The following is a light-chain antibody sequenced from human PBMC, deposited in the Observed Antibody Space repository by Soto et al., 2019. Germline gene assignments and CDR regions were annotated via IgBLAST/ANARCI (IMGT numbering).Light chain of an antibody. CDR1: QSVRSN. Sequence: EVELTQSPDILSVSPGETATLSCRASQSVRSNLAWYQQKPGQAPRLLIYGASTRATGIPARFSGSGSGREFTLTINSLQSEDFAVYYCQRYNNWPLTFGGGTKVESK. J-gene: IGKJ4*01. V-gene: IGKV3-15*01. CDR3: QRYNNWPLT. CDR2: GAS.